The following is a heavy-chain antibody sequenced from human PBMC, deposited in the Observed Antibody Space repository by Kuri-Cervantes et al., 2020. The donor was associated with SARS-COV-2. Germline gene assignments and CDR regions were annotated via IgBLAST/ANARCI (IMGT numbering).Heavy chain of an antibody. D-gene: IGHD1-26*01. CDR2: ISYDGSNK. CDR3: ADWELLQL. CDR1: GFTFSSYA. Sequence: GGSLRLSCAASGFTFSSYAMHWVRQAPGKGLEWVAVISYDGSNKYYADSVKGRFTISRDNAKNSLFLHMNSLRAEDTAVYYCADWELLQLWGQGTLVTVSS. J-gene: IGHJ4*02. V-gene: IGHV3-30-3*01.